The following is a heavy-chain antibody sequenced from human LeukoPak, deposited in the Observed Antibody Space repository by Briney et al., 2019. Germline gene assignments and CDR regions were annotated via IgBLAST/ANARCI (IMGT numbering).Heavy chain of an antibody. V-gene: IGHV1-18*01. CDR2: ISAYNGNT. CDR3: ARVSNGSGWYVLLQFDY. Sequence: ASVTVSFKASGYTFTSYGINWVRQAPGQGLELIGWISAYNGNTDYAQKLQGRVTMTTDTSTSTAYMELRSLRSDDTAVYYCARVSNGSGWYVLLQFDYWGQGTLVTVSS. D-gene: IGHD6-19*01. CDR1: GYTFTSYG. J-gene: IGHJ4*02.